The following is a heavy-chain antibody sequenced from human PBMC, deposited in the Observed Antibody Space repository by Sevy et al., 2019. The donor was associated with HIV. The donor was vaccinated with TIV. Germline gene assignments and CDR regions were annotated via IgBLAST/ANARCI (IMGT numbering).Heavy chain of an antibody. V-gene: IGHV3-30-3*01. Sequence: GGSLRLSCAASGFTFSSYAMHWVRQAPGKGLEWVAVISYDGSNKYYADSVKGRFTISRDNSKNTLYLQMNSLRAEDTAVYYCARALNLVGDSNCAFDIRGQGTMVTVSS. CDR3: ARALNLVGDSNCAFDI. D-gene: IGHD1-26*01. J-gene: IGHJ3*02. CDR2: ISYDGSNK. CDR1: GFTFSSYA.